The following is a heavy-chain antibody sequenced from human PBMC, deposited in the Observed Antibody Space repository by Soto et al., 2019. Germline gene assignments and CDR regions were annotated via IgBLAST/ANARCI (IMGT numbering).Heavy chain of an antibody. J-gene: IGHJ5*02. CDR1: GGSISSYY. D-gene: IGHD2-2*01. CDR3: ARHKVVPYWFDP. V-gene: IGHV4-59*08. CDR2: IYYSGST. Sequence: PSETLSLTCTVSGGSISSYYWSWIRQPPGKGLEWIGYIYYSGSTNYNPSLKSRVTISVDTSKNQFSLKLSSATAADTAVYYCARHKVVPYWFDPWGQGTLVTVSS.